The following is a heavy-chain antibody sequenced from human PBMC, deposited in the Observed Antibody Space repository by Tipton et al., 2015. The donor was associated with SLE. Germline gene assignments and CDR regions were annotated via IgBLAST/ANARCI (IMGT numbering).Heavy chain of an antibody. CDR1: GGSMSGYY. CDR2: VYQTGST. D-gene: IGHD2-8*01. Sequence: TLSLTCSISGGSMSGYYWAWIRQPPGKGLEWIGFVYQTGSTNYNPSLRSRLTISIDTSRSQFSLKLRSVTAADTALYYCAREACTNGVCNDAFDIWGQGTMVAVPS. V-gene: IGHV4-59*01. J-gene: IGHJ3*02. CDR3: AREACTNGVCNDAFDI.